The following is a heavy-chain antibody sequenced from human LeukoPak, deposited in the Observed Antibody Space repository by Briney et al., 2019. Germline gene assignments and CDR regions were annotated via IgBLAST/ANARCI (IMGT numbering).Heavy chain of an antibody. CDR2: IYWDDDK. CDR1: GFSLSTNEVG. V-gene: IGHV2-5*02. CDR3: AHTACSGGSCYSSFDY. D-gene: IGHD2-15*01. J-gene: IGHJ4*02. Sequence: SGPTLVNPTQTLTLTCTFSGFSLSTNEVGVGWIRQPPGKALEWLTLIYWDDDKRYSPSLKTRLTITKETSKNQVVLTMTNMDPVDTATYYCAHTACSGGSCYSSFDYWGQGTLVTVSS.